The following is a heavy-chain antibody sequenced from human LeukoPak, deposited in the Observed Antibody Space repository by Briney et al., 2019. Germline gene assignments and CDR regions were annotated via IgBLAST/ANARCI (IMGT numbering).Heavy chain of an antibody. V-gene: IGHV7-4-1*02. Sequence: ASVKVSCKASGGTFSSYAISWVRQAPGQGLEWMGWINTNTGNPTYAQGFTGRFVFSLDTSVSTAYLQISSLKAEDTAVYYCARDRDYYDSSGYYLGDHDAFDIWGQGTMVTVSS. D-gene: IGHD3-22*01. CDR2: INTNTGNP. CDR3: ARDRDYYDSSGYYLGDHDAFDI. J-gene: IGHJ3*02. CDR1: GGTFSSYA.